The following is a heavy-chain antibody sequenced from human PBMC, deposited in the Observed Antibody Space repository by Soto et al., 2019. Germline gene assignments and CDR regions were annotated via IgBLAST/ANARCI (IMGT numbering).Heavy chain of an antibody. D-gene: IGHD6-19*01. V-gene: IGHV1-69*13. CDR2: IIPIFGTA. CDR1: RVAFSKFI. CDR3: AKVRYSSPMGYYYGMDV. J-gene: IGHJ6*02. Sequence: GASVKFSCKASRVAFSKFIVTWVRQAPGLGLEWVGGIIPIFGTANYAQKFQGRVTITADESTSTSYLEVNNLRSEDTAVYYCAKVRYSSPMGYYYGMDVWGQGTPVTVSS.